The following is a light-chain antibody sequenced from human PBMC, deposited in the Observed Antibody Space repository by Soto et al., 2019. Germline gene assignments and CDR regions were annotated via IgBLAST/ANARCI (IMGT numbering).Light chain of an antibody. CDR2: GAS. J-gene: IGKJ5*01. CDR1: QSVSSTS. V-gene: IGKV3-20*01. CDR3: QEYDGAPPVT. Sequence: DIVLTQSPGTLSLSPVERATLSCMASQSVSSTSLAWYLQKPGQAPSLLIYGASSRATGIPERFSGSGSGTHFTLTITSLEPEDFAVYYCQEYDGAPPVTFGLGTRLEIK.